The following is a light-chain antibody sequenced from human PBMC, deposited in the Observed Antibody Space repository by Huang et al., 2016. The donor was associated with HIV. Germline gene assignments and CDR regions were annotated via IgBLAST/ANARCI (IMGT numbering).Light chain of an antibody. CDR2: GAS. V-gene: IGKV3-15*01. Sequence: EIVMTQSPATLSVSPGERATLSCRASQSVSSNLAWDQQKPGPAPVLLIYGASTRATGIPARFSGSGSGTEFTLTISSLQSEDFAVYYCQQYNNWPPLTFGGGTKVEIK. CDR1: QSVSSN. J-gene: IGKJ4*01. CDR3: QQYNNWPPLT.